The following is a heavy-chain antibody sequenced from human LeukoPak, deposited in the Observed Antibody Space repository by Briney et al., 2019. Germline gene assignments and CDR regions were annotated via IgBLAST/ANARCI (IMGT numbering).Heavy chain of an antibody. CDR2: IRYDGSNK. CDR3: AKGRKWELLPDWFDP. CDR1: GFTFSRFE. Sequence: GGSLRLSCVASGFTFSRFEMNWVRQAPGKGLEWVAFIRYDGSNKYYADSVKGRFTISRDNSKNTLYLQMNSLRAEDTAVYYCAKGRKWELLPDWFDPWGQGTLVTVSS. J-gene: IGHJ5*02. V-gene: IGHV3-30*02. D-gene: IGHD1-26*01.